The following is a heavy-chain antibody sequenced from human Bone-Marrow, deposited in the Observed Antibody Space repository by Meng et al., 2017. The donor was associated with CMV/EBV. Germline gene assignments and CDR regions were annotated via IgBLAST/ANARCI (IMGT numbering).Heavy chain of an antibody. CDR3: ARVAAAGRGMDV. Sequence: GGSLRLACAASGFTFSNFAMSWVRQAPGTGLEWVGAISGRGDTTYYADSVKGRFTISRDNSENTLYLQRNTLRGEDTAVYYCARVAAAGRGMDVWGPGTPVTVSS. CDR2: ISGRGDTT. D-gene: IGHD6-13*01. V-gene: IGHV3-23*01. CDR1: GFTFSNFA. J-gene: IGHJ6*02.